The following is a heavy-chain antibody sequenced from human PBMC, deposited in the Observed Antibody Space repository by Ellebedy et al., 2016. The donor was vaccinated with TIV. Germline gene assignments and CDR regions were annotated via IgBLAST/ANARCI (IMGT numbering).Heavy chain of an antibody. D-gene: IGHD2-2*01. J-gene: IGHJ6*02. CDR2: FDPEDGET. CDR1: AYTLTELS. V-gene: IGHV1-24*01. CDR3: ATDLPPPVVVPAAKKGSYGMDV. Sequence: ASVKVSCXVSAYTLTELSMHWVRQAPGKGLEWMGGFDPEDGETIYAQKFQGRVTMIEDTSTDTAYMELSSLRSEDTAVYYCATDLPPPVVVPAAKKGSYGMDVWGQGITVTVSS.